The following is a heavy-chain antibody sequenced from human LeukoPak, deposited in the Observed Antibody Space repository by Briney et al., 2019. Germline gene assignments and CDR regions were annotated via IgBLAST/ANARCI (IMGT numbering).Heavy chain of an antibody. CDR3: ARGYSSSWFDY. J-gene: IGHJ4*02. V-gene: IGHV3-30-3*01. CDR1: RFTFSSYA. Sequence: GGSLRLSCAASRFTFSSYAMHWVRQAPGKGLEWVAVISYDGSNKYYADPVKGRFTISRDNSKNTLYLQMNSLRAEDTAVYYCARGYSSSWFDYWGQGTLVTVSS. D-gene: IGHD6-13*01. CDR2: ISYDGSNK.